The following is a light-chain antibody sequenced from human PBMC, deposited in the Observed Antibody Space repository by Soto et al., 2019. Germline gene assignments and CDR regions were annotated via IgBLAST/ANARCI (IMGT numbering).Light chain of an antibody. CDR3: QQYGNLLWT. Sequence: EIVLTQSPGTLSLSPGERATLSCRASQSVSSNYLAWYQQKPGQAPRLLIYGASSRATDIPDRFSGSGSGTDFTLTISRLEPEYFAVYYCQQYGNLLWTFGQGTKVETK. CDR1: QSVSSNY. V-gene: IGKV3-20*01. CDR2: GAS. J-gene: IGKJ1*01.